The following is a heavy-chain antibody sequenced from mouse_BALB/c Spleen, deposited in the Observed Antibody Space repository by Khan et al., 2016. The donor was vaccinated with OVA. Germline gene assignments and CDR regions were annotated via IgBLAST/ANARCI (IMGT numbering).Heavy chain of an antibody. J-gene: IGHJ3*01. Sequence: VQLQESGAELVRPGVSVKISCKGSGYTFTDFAMHWVKQSHAKSLEWIGVISTYYGDANYNQNFKGKATMTVDQSSSTAYMELARLTSEDSAIYYCGRGSGHYRFAYWGQGTLVTVSA. D-gene: IGHD2-1*01. V-gene: IGHV1S137*01. CDR2: ISTYYGDA. CDR3: GRGSGHYRFAY. CDR1: GYTFTDFA.